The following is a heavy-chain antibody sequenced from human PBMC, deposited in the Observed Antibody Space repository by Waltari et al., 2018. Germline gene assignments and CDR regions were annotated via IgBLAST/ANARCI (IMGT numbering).Heavy chain of an antibody. V-gene: IGHV4-39*07. CDR1: GGSISNSAYY. J-gene: IGHJ4*02. Sequence: QLHLQESGPGLVKPSETLSLTCTVSGGSISNSAYYWGWIRQPPGKGLEWIGSIQSSGNTYYNPSLESRVTISVDTSKNQFSLKLSSVTAADTAVYYCARGNYGDYYWGQGTLVTVSS. CDR2: IQSSGNT. D-gene: IGHD4-17*01. CDR3: ARGNYGDYY.